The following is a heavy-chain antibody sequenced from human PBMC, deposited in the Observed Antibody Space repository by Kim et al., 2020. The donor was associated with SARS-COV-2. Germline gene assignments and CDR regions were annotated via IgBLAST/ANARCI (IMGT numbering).Heavy chain of an antibody. J-gene: IGHJ4*02. CDR3: ARVSVGGSGLGN. CDR2: IKTDGSRT. Sequence: GGSLRLSCAASGFTFSNYWMHWVRHAPGKGLLWVSRIKTDGSRTDYADSVKGRFTISRDNAKNTLYLQMNSLRGEDTAVYYCARVSVGGSGLGNWGQGTLVTVSS. V-gene: IGHV3-74*01. CDR1: GFTFSNYW. D-gene: IGHD1-26*01.